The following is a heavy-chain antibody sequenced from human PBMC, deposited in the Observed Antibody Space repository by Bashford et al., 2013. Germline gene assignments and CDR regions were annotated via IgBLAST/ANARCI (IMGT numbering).Heavy chain of an antibody. J-gene: IGHJ3*02. D-gene: IGHD4-17*01. Sequence: GSLRLSCAASGFTFSDAWMSWVRQAPGKGLEWLGRIKTTAEGGTVDYAESVKGRFIISRDDSKNTLYLQMDSLRVDDTALYYCAKDRDDYGDPETFNNWGQGTMVTVSS. CDR2: IKTTAEGGTV. CDR3: AKDRDDYGDPETFNN. CDR1: GFTFSDAW. V-gene: IGHV3-15*01.